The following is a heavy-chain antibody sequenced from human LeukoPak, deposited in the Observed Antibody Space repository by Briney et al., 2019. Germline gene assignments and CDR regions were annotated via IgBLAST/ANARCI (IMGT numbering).Heavy chain of an antibody. Sequence: SETLSLTCTVSGGCISSSSYYWGWIRQPPGKGLEWIGSIYYSGSTYYNPSLKSRVTISVDTSKNQFSLKLSSVTAADTAVYYCARLRNYYDSSGYYFDYWGQGTLVTVSS. V-gene: IGHV4-39*07. CDR1: GGCISSSSYY. CDR3: ARLRNYYDSSGYYFDY. D-gene: IGHD3-22*01. CDR2: IYYSGST. J-gene: IGHJ4*02.